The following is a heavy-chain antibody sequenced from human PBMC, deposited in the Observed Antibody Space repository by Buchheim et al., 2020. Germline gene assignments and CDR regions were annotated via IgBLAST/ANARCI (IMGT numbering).Heavy chain of an antibody. CDR1: GFTFSSYE. CDR2: ISSSATTI. CDR3: ARFEGDDYFDY. D-gene: IGHD3-16*01. J-gene: IGHJ4*02. Sequence: EVQLVESGGGLVQPGGSLRLSCAASGFTFSSYEMNWVRQAPGKGLEWVSYISSSATTIFYADSVEGRFTIPRDSPKHSLYLQMNSLRAEDTAVYYCARFEGDDYFDYWGQGTL. V-gene: IGHV3-48*03.